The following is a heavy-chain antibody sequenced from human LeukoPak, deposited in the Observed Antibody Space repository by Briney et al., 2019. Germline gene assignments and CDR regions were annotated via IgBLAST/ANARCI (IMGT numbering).Heavy chain of an antibody. V-gene: IGHV4-59*01. CDR3: ARGGPSSKYFDS. J-gene: IGHJ4*02. CDR2: IHYSGIT. Sequence: PSETLSPTCTVSGGSITNYYWSWIRQPPGKGLESIGYIHYSGITNYNPSLKSRVTISVDTSKNQFSLKLSSVTAADTAFYYCARGGPSSKYFDSWGQGTLVTVSS. D-gene: IGHD6-13*01. CDR1: GGSITNYY.